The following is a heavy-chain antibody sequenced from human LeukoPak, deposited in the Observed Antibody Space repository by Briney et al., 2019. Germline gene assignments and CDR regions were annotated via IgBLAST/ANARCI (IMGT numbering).Heavy chain of an antibody. Sequence: GASLKISCQGSGYSFTSYWIGWVRQMPGKGLEWMGRIDPSDSYTNYSPSFQGHVTISADKSISTAYLQWSSLKASDTAMYYCAGEGYYYGSGSYPVNDHWGQGTLVTVSS. CDR3: AGEGYYYGSGSYPVNDH. J-gene: IGHJ4*02. V-gene: IGHV5-10-1*01. CDR1: GYSFTSYW. D-gene: IGHD3-10*01. CDR2: IDPSDSYT.